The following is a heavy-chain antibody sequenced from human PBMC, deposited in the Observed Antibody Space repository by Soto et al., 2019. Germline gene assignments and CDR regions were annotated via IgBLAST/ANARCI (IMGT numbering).Heavy chain of an antibody. J-gene: IGHJ6*02. Sequence: SETLSLTCSVSGGSISSSSHFWGWIRQPPGKGLEWIGTIYYSGSTNYNPSLKSRVTISVDTSKNQFSLKLSSVTAADTAVYYCARVHLAARPKYYYYYGMDVWGQGTTVTVSS. CDR1: GGSISSSSHF. CDR2: IYYSGST. CDR3: ARVHLAARPKYYYYYGMDV. V-gene: IGHV4-39*07. D-gene: IGHD6-6*01.